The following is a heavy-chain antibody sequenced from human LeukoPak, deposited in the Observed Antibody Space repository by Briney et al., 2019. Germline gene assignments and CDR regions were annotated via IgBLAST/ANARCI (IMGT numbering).Heavy chain of an antibody. CDR2: IYYSGST. D-gene: IGHD5-18*01. Sequence: SETLPLTCTVSGGSISSYSWNWIRQPPGKGLEWIGYIYYSGSTNYNPSLRSRVTISIDTSKNQFSLKLNSVTAADTAVYYCARGFAAMVHFDYWGRGTLVTVSS. J-gene: IGHJ4*02. CDR3: ARGFAAMVHFDY. CDR1: GGSISSYS. V-gene: IGHV4-59*01.